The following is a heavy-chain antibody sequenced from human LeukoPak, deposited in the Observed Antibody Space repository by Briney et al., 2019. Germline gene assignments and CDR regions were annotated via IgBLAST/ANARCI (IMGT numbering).Heavy chain of an antibody. D-gene: IGHD3-16*01. CDR2: INMYTANP. J-gene: IGHJ4*02. CDR3: ARHDNDDDFDY. V-gene: IGHV7-4-1*02. CDR1: GYTFIRYA. Sequence: ASVKDSCKASGYTFIRYAINWLRQVPGQGLEWMGWINMYTANPAYAQGFTERFVFSLDTSVSTAYLEISNLKAEDTAVYYCARHDNDDDFDYWGQGTLVTVSS.